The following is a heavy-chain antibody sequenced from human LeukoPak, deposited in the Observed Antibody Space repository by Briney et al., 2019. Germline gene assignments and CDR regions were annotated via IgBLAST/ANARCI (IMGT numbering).Heavy chain of an antibody. CDR3: ARVGDLYRAHRVRGLSPDYYYMDV. D-gene: IGHD3-10*01. CDR2: VNYSGST. V-gene: IGHV4-34*01. Sequence: KAGGSLRLSCAASGFTFSSYSMNWIRQSPVKGLEWIGEVNYSGSTAYNPSLKSRVTISVDASKNQFSLTVSSLTAADTAVYYCARVGDLYRAHRVRGLSPDYYYMDVWGKGTTVTVSS. J-gene: IGHJ6*03. CDR1: GFTFSSYS.